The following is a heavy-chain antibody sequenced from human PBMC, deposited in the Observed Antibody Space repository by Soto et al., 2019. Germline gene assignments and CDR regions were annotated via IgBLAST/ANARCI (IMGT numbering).Heavy chain of an antibody. Sequence: QVQLVQSGAEVKKPGASVKVSCKASGYTFTGYFMHWVRQAPGQGLEWMGWINPNSGATKYAQKFQCRVTLSRDKSIRTAYMELTGLRSGDKAVYYCARGGGTILAPLPWGQGTQVTVSA. CDR1: GYTFTGYF. J-gene: IGHJ5*02. CDR3: ARGGGTILAPLP. D-gene: IGHD3-3*01. CDR2: INPNSGAT. V-gene: IGHV1-2*02.